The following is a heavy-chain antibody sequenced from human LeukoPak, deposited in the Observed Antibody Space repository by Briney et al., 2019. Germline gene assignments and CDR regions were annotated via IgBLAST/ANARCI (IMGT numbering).Heavy chain of an antibody. CDR2: TYYRSKWYN. V-gene: IGHV6-1*01. Sequence: SQTLSLTCAISGDSVSSNSAAWNWIRQSPSRGLEWLGRTYYRSKWYNDYAVSVKSRITINPDTSKNQFSLQLNSVTPEDTAVYYCARDRGFRGYDVVVPAALAMGFDPWGQGTLVTVSS. CDR1: GDSVSSNSAA. CDR3: ARDRGFRGYDVVVPAALAMGFDP. J-gene: IGHJ5*02. D-gene: IGHD2-2*01.